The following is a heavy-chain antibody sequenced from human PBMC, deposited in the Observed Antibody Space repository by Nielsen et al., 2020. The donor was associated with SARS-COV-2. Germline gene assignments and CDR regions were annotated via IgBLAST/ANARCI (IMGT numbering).Heavy chain of an antibody. V-gene: IGHV3-21*06. CDR2: ISSSSSYI. Sequence: WIRQPPGKGLEWVSSISSSSSYIYYADSVKGRFAISRDNAKNSLYLQMNSLRAEDTAVYYCARDQSTSTLGYCTNGVCYFDYWGQGTPVTVSS. J-gene: IGHJ4*02. CDR3: ARDQSTSTLGYCTNGVCYFDY. D-gene: IGHD2-8*01.